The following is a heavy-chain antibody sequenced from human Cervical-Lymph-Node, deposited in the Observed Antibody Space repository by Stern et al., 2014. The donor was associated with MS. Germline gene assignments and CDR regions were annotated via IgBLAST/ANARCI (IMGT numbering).Heavy chain of an antibody. J-gene: IGHJ4*02. D-gene: IGHD2-21*01. Sequence: EVQLLESGGGLVQPGGSLRLSCAASGFTFSNYAMSWLRQAPGKGLEWVSLISGSDDSTYYADSVKGRFTISRDNSKNTVYLQMNSLRAEDTAVYFCAKSPYYPDYWGQGTLVTVS. V-gene: IGHV3-23*01. CDR2: ISGSDDST. CDR1: GFTFSNYA. CDR3: AKSPYYPDY.